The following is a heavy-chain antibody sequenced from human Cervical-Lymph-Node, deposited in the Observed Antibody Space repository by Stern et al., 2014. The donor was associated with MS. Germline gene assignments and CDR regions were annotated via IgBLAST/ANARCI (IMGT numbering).Heavy chain of an antibody. CDR3: ATRGYSSSLSGMDV. D-gene: IGHD6-13*01. CDR1: GFTFSSYW. Sequence: EVQLVESGGGLVQPGGSLRLSCAASGFTFSSYWMHWVRQAPGKGLVGVSRINSDGSSTSYADSVKGRFTISRDNAKNTLYLQMNSLRAEDTAVYYCATRGYSSSLSGMDVWGQGTTVTVSS. CDR2: INSDGSST. J-gene: IGHJ6*02. V-gene: IGHV3-74*02.